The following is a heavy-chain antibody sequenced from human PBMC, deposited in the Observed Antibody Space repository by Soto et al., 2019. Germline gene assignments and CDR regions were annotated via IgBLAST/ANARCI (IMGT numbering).Heavy chain of an antibody. V-gene: IGHV3-15*07. D-gene: IGHD3-10*01. CDR3: TTAVGTMVRGVIAKIGPGAFDI. J-gene: IGHJ3*02. CDR1: GFTFSNAW. CDR2: IKSKTDGGTT. Sequence: EVQLVESGGGLVKPGGSLRLSCAASGFTFSNAWMNWVRQAPGKGLEWVGRIKSKTDGGTTDFAAPVKGRFTISRDDSKNTLYLQMNSLKTEDTAVYYCTTAVGTMVRGVIAKIGPGAFDIWGQGTMVTVSS.